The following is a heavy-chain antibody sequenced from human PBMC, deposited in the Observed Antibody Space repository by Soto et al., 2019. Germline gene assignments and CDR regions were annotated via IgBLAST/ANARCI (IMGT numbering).Heavy chain of an antibody. CDR3: ANLLGELSRDAFDI. CDR1: GGSISSSSYY. D-gene: IGHD3-16*02. V-gene: IGHV4-39*01. J-gene: IGHJ3*02. Sequence: SETLSLTCTVSGGSISSSSYYWGWIRQPPGKGLEWIGSIYYSGSTYYNPSLKSRVTISVDTSKNQFSLKLSSVTAADTAVYYCANLLGELSRDAFDIWGQGTMVTVSS. CDR2: IYYSGST.